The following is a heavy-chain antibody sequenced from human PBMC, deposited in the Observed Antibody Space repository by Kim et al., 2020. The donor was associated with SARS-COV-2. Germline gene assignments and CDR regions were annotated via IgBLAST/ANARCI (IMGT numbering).Heavy chain of an antibody. V-gene: IGHV3-49*04. Sequence: GGSLRLSCTASGFTFDEDAMSWVRQAPGKGLEWVAFIRSRAYGGTTEYAASVKGRFTISRDDSKSIVYLQMNGLKTEDAAVYYCTRVPRETEAVAGTGYYYHGMDVWGQGTTVTVSS. CDR1: GFTFDEDA. D-gene: IGHD6-13*01. J-gene: IGHJ6*02. CDR3: TRVPRETEAVAGTGYYYHGMDV. CDR2: IRSRAYGGTT.